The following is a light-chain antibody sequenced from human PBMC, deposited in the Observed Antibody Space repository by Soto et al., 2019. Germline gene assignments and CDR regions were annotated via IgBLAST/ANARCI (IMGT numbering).Light chain of an antibody. J-gene: IGKJ1*01. CDR2: GAS. V-gene: IGKV3-20*01. CDR3: QQYDSSWT. CDR1: QSVSSS. Sequence: EVVLTQSPATLSLSPGATATLSFGASQSVSSSLAWYQQKPGQAPRLLIYGASSRATGIPDRFSGSGSGTDFTLTISRLEPEDFAVYYCQQYDSSWTFGQGTKVDIK.